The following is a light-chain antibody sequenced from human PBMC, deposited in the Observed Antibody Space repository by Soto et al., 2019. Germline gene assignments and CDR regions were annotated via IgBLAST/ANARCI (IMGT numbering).Light chain of an antibody. J-gene: IGKJ4*01. CDR1: QGIHNN. CDR2: AAS. V-gene: IGKV1-27*01. CDR3: QKYDGAPLT. Sequence: GDRVTITCRASQGIHNNLAWYQQKPGEVPKLLIYAASTLQSGVPSRFSGGGSGTDFTLTVNSLQPEDVATYYCQKYDGAPLTFGGGTKVEIE.